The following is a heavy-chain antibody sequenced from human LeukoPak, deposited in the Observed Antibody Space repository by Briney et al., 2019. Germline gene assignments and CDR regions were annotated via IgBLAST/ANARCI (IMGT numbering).Heavy chain of an antibody. V-gene: IGHV1-2*02. CDR1: GGTFSSYA. J-gene: IGHJ6*03. CDR3: ARDPFWSGYYGLYYYYYMDV. D-gene: IGHD3-3*01. Sequence: ASVKVSCKASGGTFSSYAISWVRQAPGQGLEWMGWINPNSGGTNYAQKFQGRVTMTRDTSISTAYMELSRLRSDDTAVYYCARDPFWSGYYGLYYYYYMDVWGKGTTVTVSS. CDR2: INPNSGGT.